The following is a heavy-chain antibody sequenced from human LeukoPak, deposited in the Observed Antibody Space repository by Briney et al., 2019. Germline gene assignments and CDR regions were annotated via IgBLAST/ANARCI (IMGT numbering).Heavy chain of an antibody. D-gene: IGHD2-2*01. J-gene: IGHJ5*02. CDR3: AREPVVPAARQYNWFDP. Sequence: SETLSLTCAVYGGSFSGYYWSWIRQPPGKGLEWIGEINHSGSTNYNPSLKSRVTISVDTSKNQFSLKLSSVTAADTAVYYCAREPVVPAARQYNWFDPWGQGTLVTVSS. CDR2: INHSGST. CDR1: GGSFSGYY. V-gene: IGHV4-34*01.